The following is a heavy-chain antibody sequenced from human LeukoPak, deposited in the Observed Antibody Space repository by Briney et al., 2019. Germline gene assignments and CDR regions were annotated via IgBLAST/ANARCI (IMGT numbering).Heavy chain of an antibody. Sequence: SETLSLTCAVYGGSFSGYYWSWIRQPPGEGLEWIGEINHSGSTNYNPSLKSRVTISVDTSKNQFSLKLSSVTAADTAVYYCAIPGHSIVFDYWGQGTLVTVSS. D-gene: IGHD1-26*01. CDR2: INHSGST. CDR3: AIPGHSIVFDY. CDR1: GGSFSGYY. J-gene: IGHJ4*02. V-gene: IGHV4-34*01.